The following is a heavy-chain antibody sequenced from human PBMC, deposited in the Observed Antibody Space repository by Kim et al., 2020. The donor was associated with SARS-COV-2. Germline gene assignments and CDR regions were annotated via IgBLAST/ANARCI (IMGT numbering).Heavy chain of an antibody. D-gene: IGHD6-13*01. CDR3: ASSAAAGSGFFDY. J-gene: IGHJ4*02. Sequence: SADSVKGRFTISRDNSKNTLYLQMNSLRAEDTAVYYCASSAAAGSGFFDYWGQGTLVTVSS. V-gene: IGHV3-30*01.